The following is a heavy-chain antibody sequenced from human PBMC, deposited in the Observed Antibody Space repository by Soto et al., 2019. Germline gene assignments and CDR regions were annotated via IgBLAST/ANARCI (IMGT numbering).Heavy chain of an antibody. CDR2: IYPGDSDT. Sequence: GSSLKISCKGSGYSFTSYWIGWVRQMPGKGLEWMGIIYPGDSDTRYSPSFQGQVTISADKSISTAYLQWSSRKASDTAMYYCARHVYSSLYNWFDPWGQGTLVTVSS. V-gene: IGHV5-51*01. CDR1: GYSFTSYW. CDR3: ARHVYSSLYNWFDP. D-gene: IGHD6-6*01. J-gene: IGHJ5*02.